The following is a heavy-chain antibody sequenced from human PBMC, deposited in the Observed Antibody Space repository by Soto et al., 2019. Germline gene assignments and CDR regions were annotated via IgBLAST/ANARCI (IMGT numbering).Heavy chain of an antibody. J-gene: IGHJ4*02. CDR3: ARDRGIRSPFDY. V-gene: IGHV4-30-4*01. Sequence: SETLSLTCTVSGGSISSGDYYWSWIRQPPGKGLEWIGYIYYSGSTYYNPSLKSRVTISVDTSKNQFSLKLSSVTAADTAVYYCARDRGIRSPFDYWGQGTLVTVSS. CDR2: IYYSGST. CDR1: GGSISSGDYY. D-gene: IGHD3-10*01.